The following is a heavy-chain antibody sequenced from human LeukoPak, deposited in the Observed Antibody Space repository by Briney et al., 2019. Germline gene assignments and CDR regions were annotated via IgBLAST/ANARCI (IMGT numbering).Heavy chain of an antibody. J-gene: IGHJ4*02. CDR2: ISSSGSTI. Sequence: TGGSLRLSCAASGFTFSSYEMNWVRQAPGKGLEWVSYISSSGSTIYYADSVKGRFTISRDNAKNSLYLQMNSLRAEDTAVYYCARAASSIAARPAFDYWGQGTLVTVSS. V-gene: IGHV3-48*03. D-gene: IGHD6-6*01. CDR3: ARAASSIAARPAFDY. CDR1: GFTFSSYE.